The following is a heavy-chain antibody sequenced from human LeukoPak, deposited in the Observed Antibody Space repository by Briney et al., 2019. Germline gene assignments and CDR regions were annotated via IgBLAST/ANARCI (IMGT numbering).Heavy chain of an antibody. CDR2: ISGSGDST. D-gene: IGHD3-3*01. J-gene: IGHJ4*02. CDR3: AKGYDFWSGYLDY. V-gene: IGHV3-23*01. Sequence: GGSLRLSCVASGFTFSSYAMSWVRQAPGKGLEWVSAISGSGDSTYYADSVKGRFTISRDNSKNTLYLQMSSLRAEDTAVYYCAKGYDFWSGYLDYWGQGTLVTVSS. CDR1: GFTFSSYA.